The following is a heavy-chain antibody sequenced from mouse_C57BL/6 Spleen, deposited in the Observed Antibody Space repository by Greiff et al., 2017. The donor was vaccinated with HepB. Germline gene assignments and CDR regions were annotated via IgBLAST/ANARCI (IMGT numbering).Heavy chain of an antibody. D-gene: IGHD2-1*01. CDR1: GYAFSSSW. Sequence: QVQLKQSGPELVKPGASVKISCKASGYAFSSSWMNWVKQRPGKGLEWIGRIYPGDGDTNYNGKFKGKATLTADKSSSTAYMQLSSLTSEDSAVYFCARRGELLYFDYWGQGTTLTVSS. CDR2: IYPGDGDT. CDR3: ARRGELLYFDY. V-gene: IGHV1-82*01. J-gene: IGHJ2*01.